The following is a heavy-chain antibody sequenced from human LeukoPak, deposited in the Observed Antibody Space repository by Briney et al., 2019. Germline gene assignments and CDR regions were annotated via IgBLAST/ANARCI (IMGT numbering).Heavy chain of an antibody. Sequence: PGGSLRLSCAASGFTFSSYNLNWVRQAPGKGLEWVSSITGSSAYIYYADSVKGRFTISRDIAKNSLYLQMNSLRAEDTAVYYCARLEAAVFDYWGQGTLVTVSS. CDR3: ARLEAAVFDY. CDR2: ITGSSAYI. V-gene: IGHV3-21*01. D-gene: IGHD6-13*01. J-gene: IGHJ4*02. CDR1: GFTFSSYN.